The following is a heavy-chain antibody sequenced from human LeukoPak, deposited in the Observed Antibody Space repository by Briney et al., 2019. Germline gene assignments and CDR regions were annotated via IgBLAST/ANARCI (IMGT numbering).Heavy chain of an antibody. D-gene: IGHD3-22*01. CDR1: GYTFTGYY. Sequence: GASVKVSCKASGYTFTGYYMHWVRQAPGQGLEWMGWINPNSGGTNYAQKFQGRVTMTRDTSIGTAYMELSRLRSDDTAVYYCARRSDDYDSSAYYHWGQGTLVTVSS. CDR3: ARRSDDYDSSAYYH. J-gene: IGHJ4*02. CDR2: INPNSGGT. V-gene: IGHV1-2*02.